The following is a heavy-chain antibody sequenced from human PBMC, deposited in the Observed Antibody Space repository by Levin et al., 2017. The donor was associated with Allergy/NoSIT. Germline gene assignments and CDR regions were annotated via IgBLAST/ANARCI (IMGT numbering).Heavy chain of an antibody. D-gene: IGHD3-10*01. Sequence: GESLKISCAASGFTFDDHGMSWVRQAPGKGLEWVSGINWNGGSTGYADPGKGRFTISRDNAKNSLYLQMNSPRAEDTALYYCARVGYGSGRYYFGYWGQGTLVTVSS. CDR3: ARVGYGSGRYYFGY. V-gene: IGHV3-20*04. J-gene: IGHJ4*02. CDR2: INWNGGST. CDR1: GFTFDDHG.